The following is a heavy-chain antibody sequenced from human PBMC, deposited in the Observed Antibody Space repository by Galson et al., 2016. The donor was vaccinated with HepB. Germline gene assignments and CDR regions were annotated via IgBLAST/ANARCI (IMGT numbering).Heavy chain of an antibody. Sequence: TLSLTCVVNGGSFSGYYWTWIRQSPGKGLEWIGEINHSGRANHNPSLKSRITISVDTSKSQISLNLISVTAADTAVYYCAKRMGRLAAWWFDPWGQGTLVTVSA. CDR1: GGSFSGYY. CDR3: AKRMGRLAAWWFDP. J-gene: IGHJ5*02. CDR2: INHSGRA. D-gene: IGHD6-13*01. V-gene: IGHV4-34*01.